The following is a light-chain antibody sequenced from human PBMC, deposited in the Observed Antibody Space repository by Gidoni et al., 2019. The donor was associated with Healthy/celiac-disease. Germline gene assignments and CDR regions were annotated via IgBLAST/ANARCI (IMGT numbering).Light chain of an antibody. CDR1: QSVSSTY. V-gene: IGKV3-20*01. Sequence: EIVLTQSPGTLSLSPGERATLSCRASQSVSSTYLSWYQQKPGQAPSLLIYGASSRATGIPDMFSGRGSGTDFTLTISILEPEDFAVYYCQQYGSSPQTFGQGTKVEIK. J-gene: IGKJ2*01. CDR3: QQYGSSPQT. CDR2: GAS.